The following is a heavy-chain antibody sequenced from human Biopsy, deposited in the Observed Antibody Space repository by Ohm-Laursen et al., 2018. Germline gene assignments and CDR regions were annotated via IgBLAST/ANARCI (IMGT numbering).Heavy chain of an antibody. CDR1: GYTFYSYG. CDR3: ARAFGGAYYSYAFDL. J-gene: IGHJ3*01. CDR2: ITVDNT. Sequence: ASVKVSCKASGYTFYSYGITWVRQGPGQGLEWMGWITVDNTNSAKKFQGRLTMTTDISTSTAYMDLKGLRSDDTAIYYCARAFGGAYYSYAFDLWGQGTLVTVSS. D-gene: IGHD2-21*02. V-gene: IGHV1-18*01.